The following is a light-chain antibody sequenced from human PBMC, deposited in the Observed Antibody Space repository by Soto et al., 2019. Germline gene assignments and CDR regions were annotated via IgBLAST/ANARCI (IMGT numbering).Light chain of an antibody. V-gene: IGKV3-15*01. CDR1: QSVSSN. CDR2: GAS. J-gene: IGKJ1*01. CDR3: QQYNRWPLT. Sequence: EIVMTQSPATLPVSPGERATLSCRASQSVSSNLAWYQQKPGQAPRLLIYGASTRATGIPARFSGSGSGTEITLTISSLQSEDFAVYYCQQYNRWPLTFGQGTKVEIE.